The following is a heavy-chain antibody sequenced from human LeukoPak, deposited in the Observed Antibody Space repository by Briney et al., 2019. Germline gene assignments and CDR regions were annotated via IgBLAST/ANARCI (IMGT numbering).Heavy chain of an antibody. J-gene: IGHJ5*02. CDR3: ARPYSITWYEWFDP. D-gene: IGHD6-13*01. Sequence: ASVKVSCKASGYTFTDSFIHWVRQAPGQGLEWMGWIDPKSGDTNYAQNFQGRVTMTTDTSISTAFMELSSLRSDDTAVYLCARPYSITWYEWFDPWGQGTLVTVSS. CDR1: GYTFTDSF. V-gene: IGHV1-2*02. CDR2: IDPKSGDT.